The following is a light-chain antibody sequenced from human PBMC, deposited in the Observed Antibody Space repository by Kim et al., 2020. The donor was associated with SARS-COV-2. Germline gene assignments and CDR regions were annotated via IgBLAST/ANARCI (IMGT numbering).Light chain of an antibody. V-gene: IGKV1-39*01. CDR2: AAS. CDR3: QESYSTPFT. Sequence: DVQMTQSPSSLSASVGDSVTITCRASQRISTFLTWYQQKPGKAPKLLIYAASSLESGVPSRFSGSGSGTDFTLTISSLQAEDPATYYCQESYSTPFTFGGGTKVDIK. CDR1: QRISTF. J-gene: IGKJ4*01.